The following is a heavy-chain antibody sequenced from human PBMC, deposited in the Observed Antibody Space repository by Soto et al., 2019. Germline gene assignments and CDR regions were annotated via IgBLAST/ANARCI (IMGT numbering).Heavy chain of an antibody. J-gene: IGHJ4*02. V-gene: IGHV1-69*13. Sequence: GASVTVSCKASGGTFSRYTISWVRQAPGQGLEWMGGIIPIFGTANYAQKFQGRVTITADESTRTAYMEPSSLRSEDTAVYYCARVPIAAAGSSFDYWGQGTLVTVSS. CDR2: IIPIFGTA. D-gene: IGHD6-13*01. CDR3: ARVPIAAAGSSFDY. CDR1: GGTFSRYT.